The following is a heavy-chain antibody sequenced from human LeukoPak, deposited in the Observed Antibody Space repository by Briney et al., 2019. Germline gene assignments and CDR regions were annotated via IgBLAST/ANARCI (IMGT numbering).Heavy chain of an antibody. CDR3: ARALKGYFDY. J-gene: IGHJ4*02. V-gene: IGHV4-61*02. CDR1: GGSISSGSYY. Sequence: SETLSLTCTVSGGSISSGSYYWSWTRQPAGKGLEWIGRIYTSGSTNYNPSLKSRVTISVDTSKNQFSLKLSSVTAADTAVYYCARALKGYFDYWGQGTLVTVSS. CDR2: IYTSGST.